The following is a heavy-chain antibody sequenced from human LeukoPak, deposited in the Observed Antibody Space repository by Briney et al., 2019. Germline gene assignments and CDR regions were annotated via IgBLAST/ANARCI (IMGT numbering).Heavy chain of an antibody. Sequence: ASVKVSCKVSGYTLTELSMHWVRQAPGKGLEWMGGFDPEDGETIYAQKFQGRVTMTTDTSTSTAYMELRSLRSDDTAVYYCARDRGASIVVVPAAKKRSWFDPWGQGTLVTASS. D-gene: IGHD2-2*01. CDR1: GYTLTELS. CDR2: FDPEDGET. V-gene: IGHV1-24*01. CDR3: ARDRGASIVVVPAAKKRSWFDP. J-gene: IGHJ5*02.